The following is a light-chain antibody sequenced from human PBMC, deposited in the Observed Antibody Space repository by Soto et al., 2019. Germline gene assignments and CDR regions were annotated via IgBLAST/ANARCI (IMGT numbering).Light chain of an antibody. CDR1: QSISNN. CDR2: AAS. Sequence: DILRTMSPVTLSVSPGESATLSCRASQSISNNLAWYQQKPGQAPRLLIYAASTRASGIPVRFSGSGSGTKFTLTISSLQSEDFAVYFCQQYNNWPPLTFGGGTKVDIK. J-gene: IGKJ4*01. V-gene: IGKV3-15*01. CDR3: QQYNNWPPLT.